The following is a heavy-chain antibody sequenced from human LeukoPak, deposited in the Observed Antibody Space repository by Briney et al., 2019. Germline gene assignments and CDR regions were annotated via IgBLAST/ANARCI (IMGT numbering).Heavy chain of an antibody. CDR1: GGTFSSYA. V-gene: IGHV1-69*04. J-gene: IGHJ4*02. CDR2: IIPILGIA. D-gene: IGHD3-22*01. Sequence: ASVKVSCKASGGTFSSYAISWVRQAPGQGLEWMGRIIPILGIANYAQKFQGGVTITADKSTSTAYMELSSLRSEDTAVYYCARDSRPRNTYYYDSSGPPAWDWGQGTLVTVSS. CDR3: ARDSRPRNTYYYDSSGPPAWD.